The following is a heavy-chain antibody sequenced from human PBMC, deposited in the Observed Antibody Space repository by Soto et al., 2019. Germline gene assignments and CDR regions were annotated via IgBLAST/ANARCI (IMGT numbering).Heavy chain of an antibody. CDR3: ATGLFPSSSLLVGY. J-gene: IGHJ4*02. Sequence: ASVKVSCKVSGYTLTELSMHWLRNAPGKGLEWMGGFDPEDGETIYAQKFQGRVTMTEDTSTDTAYMELSSLRSEDTAVYYRATGLFPSSSLLVGYWGQGTLVTVSS. CDR2: FDPEDGET. D-gene: IGHD6-13*01. CDR1: GYTLTELS. V-gene: IGHV1-24*01.